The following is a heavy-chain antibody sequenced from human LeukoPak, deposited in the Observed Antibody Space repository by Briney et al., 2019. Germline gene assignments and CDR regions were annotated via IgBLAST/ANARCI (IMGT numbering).Heavy chain of an antibody. V-gene: IGHV1-2*02. CDR2: INPNSGGT. CDR3: AREYSSSWYFAFDI. D-gene: IGHD6-13*01. J-gene: IGHJ3*02. Sequence: GASVKVSCKASGYTFTGYYMHWVRQAPGQGLEWMGWINPNSGGTNYAQKFQGRVTMTRDTSISTAYMELSRLRSDDTAVYYCAREYSSSWYFAFDIWGQGTMVTVSS. CDR1: GYTFTGYY.